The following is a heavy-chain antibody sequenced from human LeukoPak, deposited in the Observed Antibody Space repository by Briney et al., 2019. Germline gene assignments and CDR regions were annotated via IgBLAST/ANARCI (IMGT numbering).Heavy chain of an antibody. D-gene: IGHD3-22*01. Sequence: PGGSLRLSCAASGFTFSSYSMNWVRQAPGKGLEWVSSISSSSSYIYYADSVKGRFTISRDNAKNSLYLQMNSLRAEDTAVYYCARELSDSRELYYFDYWGQGTLVTVSS. V-gene: IGHV3-21*01. CDR2: ISSSSSYI. CDR1: GFTFSSYS. CDR3: ARELSDSRELYYFDY. J-gene: IGHJ4*02.